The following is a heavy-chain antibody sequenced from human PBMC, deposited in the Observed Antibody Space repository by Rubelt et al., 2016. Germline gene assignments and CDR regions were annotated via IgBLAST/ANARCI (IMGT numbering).Heavy chain of an antibody. CDR1: GFTFSRYA. CDR2: ISYDGNKK. V-gene: IGHV3-30*04. D-gene: IGHD3-22*01. Sequence: LVESGGGVVQPGRSLRLSCAASGFTFSRYAMHWVRQAPGKGLEWVAVISYDGNKKYFVDSVKGRFTISRDNSKNTVYLQMNSLRAADTALYYCAGDYFDGNSFDIWGQGTLVTVSS. J-gene: IGHJ3*02. CDR3: AGDYFDGNSFDI.